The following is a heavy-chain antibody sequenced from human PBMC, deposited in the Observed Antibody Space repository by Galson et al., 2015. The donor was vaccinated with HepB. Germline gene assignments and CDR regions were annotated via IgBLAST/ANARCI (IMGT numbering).Heavy chain of an antibody. Sequence: QVQLQESGPGLVKPSQTLSLTCTVSGGSISGGFYWSWIRQPAGKGLEWIGRMYINGANDYDPSLKSRLTMSVDTSTNQFSLRLSSVTAADTAVYYCARGPGAKTGEAFDIWGQGTVVTVSS. CDR1: GGSISGGFY. D-gene: IGHD1-14*01. CDR2: MYINGAN. J-gene: IGHJ3*02. V-gene: IGHV4-61*02. CDR3: ARGPGAKTGEAFDI.